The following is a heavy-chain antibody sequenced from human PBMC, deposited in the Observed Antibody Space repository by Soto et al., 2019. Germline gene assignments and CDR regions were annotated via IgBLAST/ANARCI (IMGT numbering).Heavy chain of an antibody. CDR1: GGSISIGNYY. V-gene: IGHV4-39*01. Sequence: SETLSLTCTVSGGSISIGNYYWGWIRQSPGKGLEWIGSIFYSGTTYYTPSLKSRVTISVDTSKNQFSLRLSSVTAADTAVYYCAGHTSSGYYYQIEYWGQGTLVTVSX. D-gene: IGHD3-3*01. CDR3: AGHTSSGYYYQIEY. J-gene: IGHJ4*02. CDR2: IFYSGTT.